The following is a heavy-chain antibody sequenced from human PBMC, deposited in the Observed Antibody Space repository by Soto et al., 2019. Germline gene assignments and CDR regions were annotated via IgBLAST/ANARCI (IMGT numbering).Heavy chain of an antibody. CDR1: GGSISSYY. V-gene: IGHV4-59*01. CDR2: IHYSGST. D-gene: IGHD1-20*01. J-gene: IGHJ4*02. Sequence: SETLSHTCTVSGGSISSYYWSWIRQPPGKGLEWIGYIHYSGSTNYNPSLKSRVTISVDTSKNHFSLKLSSVTAADTAVYYCARGVFNWNLWGQGTLVTVSS. CDR3: ARGVFNWNL.